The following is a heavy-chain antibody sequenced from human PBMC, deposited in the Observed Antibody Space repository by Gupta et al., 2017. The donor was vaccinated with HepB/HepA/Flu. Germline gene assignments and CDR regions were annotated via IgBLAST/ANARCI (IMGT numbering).Heavy chain of an antibody. V-gene: IGHV3-33*01. J-gene: IGHJ6*03. Sequence: QVQLVESGGGVVQPGRSLRLSCTAPGFIFYNHGMHWVRQAPGKGLEWLALIWYDGSHKYYADSVKGRFTISRDDSKNTVYLEMNSLRDEDTATYYCARDRAFYMDVWGKGTTVSVSS. CDR2: IWYDGSHK. CDR1: GFIFYNHG. CDR3: ARDRAFYMDV.